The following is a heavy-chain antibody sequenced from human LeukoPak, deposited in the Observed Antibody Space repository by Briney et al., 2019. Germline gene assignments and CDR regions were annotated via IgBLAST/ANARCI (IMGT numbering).Heavy chain of an antibody. CDR2: IYHTGNT. J-gene: IGHJ4*02. CDR1: GYSISRGYY. Sequence: PSETLSLTCGVSGYSISRGYYWGWIRQPPGKGLEWIGSIYHTGNTYYNPSLKSRVTISVDTSKNQFSLKVRSVTAADTAVYYCAGWFGELLSLFAYWGQGTLVTLSS. V-gene: IGHV4-38-2*01. D-gene: IGHD3-10*01. CDR3: AGWFGELLSLFAY.